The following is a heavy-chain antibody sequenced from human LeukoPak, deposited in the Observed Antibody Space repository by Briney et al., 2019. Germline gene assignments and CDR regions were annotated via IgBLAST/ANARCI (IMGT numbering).Heavy chain of an antibody. CDR1: GFTFSSFS. J-gene: IGHJ4*02. D-gene: IGHD6-13*01. Sequence: GGSLRLSCAASGFTFSSFSMTWVRQAPGKGLEWVSSIIVSGTTYYADSVKGRFTISRDNAKNSLYLQMNSLRAEDTAVYYCARDRGSSTGLDYWGQGTLVTVSS. V-gene: IGHV3-69-1*01. CDR3: ARDRGSSTGLDY. CDR2: IIVSGTT.